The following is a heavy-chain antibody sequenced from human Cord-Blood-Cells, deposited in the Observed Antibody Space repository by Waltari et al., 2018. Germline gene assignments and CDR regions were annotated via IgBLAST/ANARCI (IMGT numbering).Heavy chain of an antibody. J-gene: IGHJ3*02. D-gene: IGHD3-16*01. CDR2: ISAYKGNT. CDR1: GYTFTCYG. Sequence: QVQLVQSGAEVKKPGASVKVSCKASGYTFTCYGNRREGLAPGQGLEWMGWISAYKGNTNYAKKLQGRVTMTTDTSTSTAYMELRSLRSDETAVYYCARFGSESEDAFDIWGQGTMVTVSS. CDR3: ARFGSESEDAFDI. V-gene: IGHV1-18*04.